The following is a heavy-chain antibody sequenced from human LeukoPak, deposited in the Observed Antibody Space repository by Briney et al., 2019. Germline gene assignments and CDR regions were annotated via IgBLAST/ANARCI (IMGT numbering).Heavy chain of an antibody. CDR2: INHSGST. D-gene: IGHD3-10*01. V-gene: IGHV4-34*01. CDR1: GGSLSGYY. Sequence: SGALSLTWAVYGGSLSGYYWSWIRQPPGKGVEWIGEINHSGSTNYNPSLKSRVTISVDTSKNQFSLKLSSVTAADTAVYYCASATMVRGVINWFDPWRQGNGVIVSA. CDR3: ASATMVRGVINWFDP. J-gene: IGHJ5*02.